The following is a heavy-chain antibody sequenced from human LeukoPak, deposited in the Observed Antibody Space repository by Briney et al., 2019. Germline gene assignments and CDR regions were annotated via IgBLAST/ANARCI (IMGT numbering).Heavy chain of an antibody. Sequence: PSETLSLTCTVSGGSISGYYCIWIRQPPGKGLEWVGYIYYSGSTSYNPPLRSRVTISVDTSKNQFSLKVSSVTASDTAVYYCARGNPSSGDAFDIWGRGTKVTVSS. CDR2: IYYSGST. D-gene: IGHD6-19*01. J-gene: IGHJ3*02. CDR1: GGSISGYY. V-gene: IGHV4-59*08. CDR3: ARGNPSSGDAFDI.